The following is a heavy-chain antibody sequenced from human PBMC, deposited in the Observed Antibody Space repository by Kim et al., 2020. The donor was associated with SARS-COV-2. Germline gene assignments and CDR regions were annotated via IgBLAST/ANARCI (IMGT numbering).Heavy chain of an antibody. CDR2: ISSSGSTI. V-gene: IGHV3-11*01. J-gene: IGHJ5*02. CDR3: ARTTNDYGDYAFS. CDR1: GFTFSDYY. Sequence: GGSLRLSCAASGFTFSDYYMGWIRQAPGRGLEWVSYISSSGSTIYYADSVKGRFTISRDNAKNSLYLQMNSLRAEDTAVYYCARTTNDYGDYAFSWGQGTLVTVSS. D-gene: IGHD4-17*01.